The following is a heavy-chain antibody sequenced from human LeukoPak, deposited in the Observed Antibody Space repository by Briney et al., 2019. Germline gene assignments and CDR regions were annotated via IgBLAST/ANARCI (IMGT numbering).Heavy chain of an antibody. CDR3: AKSVAVAGIFDY. J-gene: IGHJ4*02. CDR2: ISGSDART. V-gene: IGHV3-23*01. CDR1: GFTFSSNA. Sequence: PGGSLRLSCAASGFTFSSNAMSWVRQAPGKGLEWVSAISGSDARTYYADSVKGRFTISRDNSKNTLYLQMNSLRAEDTAVYYCAKSVAVAGIFDYWGQGTLVTVSS. D-gene: IGHD6-19*01.